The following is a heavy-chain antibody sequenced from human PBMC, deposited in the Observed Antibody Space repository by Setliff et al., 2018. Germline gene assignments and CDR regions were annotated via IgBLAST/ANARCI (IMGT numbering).Heavy chain of an antibody. CDR1: GGSFSGYI. CDR2: IGHTGSI. D-gene: IGHD2-8*01. J-gene: IGHJ2*01. V-gene: IGHV4-34*01. Sequence: KPSETLSLTCAVYGGSFSGYIWGWIRQPPGKGLEWVGNIGHTGSINYNPSLKSRVTISVDTSKNQFSLKLSSVTAADTAVYYCARSPSSSKGLYWYFDLWGRGTLVTVSS. CDR3: ARSPSSSKGLYWYFDL.